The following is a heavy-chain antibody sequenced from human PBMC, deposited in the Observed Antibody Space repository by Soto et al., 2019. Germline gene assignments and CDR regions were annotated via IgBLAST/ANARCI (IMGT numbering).Heavy chain of an antibody. CDR3: AKSSTTVTTLGDFDY. D-gene: IGHD4-4*01. J-gene: IGHJ4*02. Sequence: GRSLRLSCAASGFTFSTYGMSWVRQAPGKGLEWVSITSGSGGATYYADSVKGRFSISRDNSNNTLYLQMNSLRAADTAVYYCAKSSTTVTTLGDFDYWGQGTLVTVSS. CDR2: TSGSGGAT. V-gene: IGHV3-23*01. CDR1: GFTFSTYG.